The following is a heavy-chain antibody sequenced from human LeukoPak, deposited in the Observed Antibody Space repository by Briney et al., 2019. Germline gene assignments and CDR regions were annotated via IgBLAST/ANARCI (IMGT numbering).Heavy chain of an antibody. CDR3: AGPRYGSGKLGS. D-gene: IGHD3-10*01. J-gene: IGHJ4*02. CDR1: GGSFSGHY. V-gene: IGHV4-34*01. Sequence: PAEPLSLTCAVYGGSFSGHYWTWIRQPPGKGLEWIGEINHSGSTTYNPSLNSRVTISVDTSKNQCSLRLSSVTAADTAVYYCAGPRYGSGKLGSWGQGTLVTVPS. CDR2: INHSGST.